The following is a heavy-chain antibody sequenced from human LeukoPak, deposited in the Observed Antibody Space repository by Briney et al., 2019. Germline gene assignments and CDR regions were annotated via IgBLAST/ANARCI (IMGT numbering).Heavy chain of an antibody. D-gene: IGHD1-14*01. V-gene: IGHV5-51*01. CDR2: LYPSESDA. Sequence: GGPLKSPWQPPGSGSISYWIAWSAQLHGKGLDGLAILYPSESDARYSPSFQGQVTISADKSISTAYLQWSSLKASDTAMYYRARHESNNPLGVWGHGTTVTVSS. CDR3: ARHESNNPLGV. CDR1: GSGSISYW. J-gene: IGHJ6*02.